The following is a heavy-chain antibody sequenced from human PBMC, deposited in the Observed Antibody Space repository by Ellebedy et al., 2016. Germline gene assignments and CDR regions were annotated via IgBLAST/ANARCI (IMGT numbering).Heavy chain of an antibody. CDR2: ISFDGSNK. CDR1: GFTFSSYG. Sequence: GVSLKISXAASGFTFSSYGMHWVRQAPGKGLEWVAVISFDGSNKYYADSVKGRFTISRDNSKNTLYLQMNSLRAEDTAVYYCAKDGGLGRWLLGWYFDLWGRGTLVTVSS. CDR3: AKDGGLGRWLLGWYFDL. V-gene: IGHV3-30*18. J-gene: IGHJ2*01. D-gene: IGHD5-24*01.